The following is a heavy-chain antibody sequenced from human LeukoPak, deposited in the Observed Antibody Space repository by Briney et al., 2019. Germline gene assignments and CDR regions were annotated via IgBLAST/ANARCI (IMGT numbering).Heavy chain of an antibody. Sequence: GGSLRLSCAVSGFTFSGFWMSWSRQAPGKGLEWVASINSDGSEGYYADVVKGRFTISRDNAKNSLYLQINSLRAEDTAVYYCARGNSTIAVAGTGLYYYYGMDVWGQGTTVTVSS. V-gene: IGHV3-7*03. J-gene: IGHJ6*02. CDR2: INSDGSEG. D-gene: IGHD6-19*01. CDR1: GFTFSGFW. CDR3: ARGNSTIAVAGTGLYYYYGMDV.